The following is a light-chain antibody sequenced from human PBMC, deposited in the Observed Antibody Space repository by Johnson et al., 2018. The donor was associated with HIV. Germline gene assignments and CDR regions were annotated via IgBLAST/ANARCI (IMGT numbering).Light chain of an antibody. CDR3: GTWDSSLSAGV. CDR1: SSNIGSNS. J-gene: IGLJ1*01. CDR2: DNN. V-gene: IGLV1-51*01. Sequence: QSALTQPPSVSAAPGQKVTISCSGSSSNIGSNSVSWYQQLPGTAPKVLIYDNNKRPSGIPDRFSGSKSGTSATLGITGLQTGDEADYYCGTWDSSLSAGVFGTGTKVTVL.